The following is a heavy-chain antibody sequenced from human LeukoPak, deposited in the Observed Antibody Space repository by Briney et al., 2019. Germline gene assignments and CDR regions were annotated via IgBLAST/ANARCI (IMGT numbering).Heavy chain of an antibody. CDR3: AKDILWGPYYCYYGMDV. CDR2: ISYDGSNK. V-gene: IGHV3-30*18. CDR1: GFTFSSYG. D-gene: IGHD7-27*01. J-gene: IGHJ6*02. Sequence: GGSLRLSCAASGFTFSSYGMHWVRQAPGKGLEWVAVISYDGSNKYYADSVKGRLTISRDNSKNTLYLQMNSLRAEDTAVYYCAKDILWGPYYCYYGMDVWGQGTTVTVSS.